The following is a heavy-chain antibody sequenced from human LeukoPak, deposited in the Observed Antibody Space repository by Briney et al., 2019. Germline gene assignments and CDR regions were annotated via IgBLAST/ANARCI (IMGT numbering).Heavy chain of an antibody. CDR2: IYYSGST. Sequence: PSETLSLTCTVSGGSISSYYWSWIRQPPGKGLEWIGYIYYSGSTNYNPSLKSRVTISVDTSKNQFSLKLSSVTAADTAVYYCASRLTDYGDYGYWGQGTLVTVSS. CDR1: GGSISSYY. D-gene: IGHD4-17*01. CDR3: ASRLTDYGDYGY. J-gene: IGHJ4*02. V-gene: IGHV4-59*01.